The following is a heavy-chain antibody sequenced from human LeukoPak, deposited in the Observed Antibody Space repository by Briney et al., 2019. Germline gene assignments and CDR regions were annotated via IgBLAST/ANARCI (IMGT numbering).Heavy chain of an antibody. CDR1: GFTFSSYW. CDR3: EKDYA. J-gene: IGHJ5*02. CDR2: INSDGSST. V-gene: IGHV3-74*01. Sequence: GGSLRLSCAASGFTFSSYWMHWVRQAPGKGLVWVSHINSDGSSTNYADSVKGRFTISRDNAKNTLYLQMNSLRAEDTAVYYCEKDYAWGQGTLVTVSS. D-gene: IGHD4-17*01.